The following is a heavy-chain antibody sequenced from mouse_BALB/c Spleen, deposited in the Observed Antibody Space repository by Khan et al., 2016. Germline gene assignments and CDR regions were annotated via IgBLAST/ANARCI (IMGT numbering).Heavy chain of an antibody. CDR3: ARHDYAMDY. Sequence: QVQLQQSGPGPVAPSQSLSITCTIAGFSLTSYGVPWVRQTPGKGLEWLVVIWSDGSTTYNSALKSRLSISKDNSKSQVFLKMNRLQTDDTAMYYCARHDYAMDYWSQGTSVTGSS. V-gene: IGHV2-6-1*01. J-gene: IGHJ4*01. CDR1: GFSLTSYG. CDR2: IWSDGST.